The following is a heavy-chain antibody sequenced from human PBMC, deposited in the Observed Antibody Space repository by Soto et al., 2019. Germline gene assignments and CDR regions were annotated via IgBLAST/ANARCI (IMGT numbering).Heavy chain of an antibody. CDR3: TDAGYSNDYYYYGMDV. V-gene: IGHV3-15*01. Sequence: PGGSLRLSCAASGFTFSNAWMSWVRQAPGKGLEWVGRIKSKTDGGTTDYAAPVKGRFTISRDDSKNTLYLQMNSLKTEDTAVYYCTDAGYSNDYYYYGMDVWGQGTTVTVSS. D-gene: IGHD4-4*01. J-gene: IGHJ6*02. CDR1: GFTFSNAW. CDR2: IKSKTDGGTT.